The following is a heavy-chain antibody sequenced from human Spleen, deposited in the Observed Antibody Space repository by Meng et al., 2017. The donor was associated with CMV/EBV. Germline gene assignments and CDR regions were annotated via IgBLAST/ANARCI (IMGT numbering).Heavy chain of an antibody. CDR1: GFSISSYA. J-gene: IGHJ4*02. D-gene: IGHD2-2*01. V-gene: IGHV3-23*03. CDR3: ANAPYCSSTTCHGY. Sequence: SGFSISSYAMSWVRQAPGKGLEWVSAIYTDGSSTSYGDSVRGRFTISRDNSKNTLYLQMNSLRVEDTAVYYCANAPYCSSTTCHGYWGQGALVTVSS. CDR2: IYTDGSST.